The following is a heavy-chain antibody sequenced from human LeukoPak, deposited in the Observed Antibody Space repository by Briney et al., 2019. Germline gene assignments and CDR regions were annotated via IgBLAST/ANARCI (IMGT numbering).Heavy chain of an antibody. V-gene: IGHV4-30-4*01. Sequence: SETLSLTCTVSGGSISSGDYYWSWIRQPPGKGLEWIGYIYYSGSTYYNPSLKSRVTVSVDTSKNQFSLKLSSVTAADTAVYYCARVRFLERLPDYWGQGTLVTVSS. J-gene: IGHJ4*02. CDR1: GGSISSGDYY. CDR2: IYYSGST. CDR3: ARVRFLERLPDY. D-gene: IGHD3-3*01.